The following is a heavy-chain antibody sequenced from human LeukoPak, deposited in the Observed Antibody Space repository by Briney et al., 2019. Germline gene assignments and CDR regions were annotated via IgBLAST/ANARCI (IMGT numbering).Heavy chain of an antibody. Sequence: GASVTVSCKASGYTFTGYYMHWVRQAPGQGLEWMGWINPNSGGTNYAQKFQGRVTMTRDTSISTAYMELSRLRSDDTAVYYCARSIAAADWFDPWGQGTLVTVSS. CDR3: ARSIAAADWFDP. D-gene: IGHD6-13*01. CDR2: INPNSGGT. CDR1: GYTFTGYY. J-gene: IGHJ5*02. V-gene: IGHV1-2*02.